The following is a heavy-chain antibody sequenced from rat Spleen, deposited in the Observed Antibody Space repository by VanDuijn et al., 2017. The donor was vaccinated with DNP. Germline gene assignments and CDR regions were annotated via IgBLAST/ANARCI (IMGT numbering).Heavy chain of an antibody. CDR3: AKPASYGGFWFAY. V-gene: IGHV5S10*01. CDR2: IIYDGSRT. D-gene: IGHD1-11*01. J-gene: IGHJ2*01. Sequence: EVQLVESGGGLVQPGRSMKLSCAASGFTFSDYNMAWVRQTPTKGLEWVATIIYDGSRTYYRDSVKGRFTISRDNAKSTLYLQMDSLRSEDTATYYCAKPASYGGFWFAYWGQGVMVTVSS. CDR1: GFTFSDYN.